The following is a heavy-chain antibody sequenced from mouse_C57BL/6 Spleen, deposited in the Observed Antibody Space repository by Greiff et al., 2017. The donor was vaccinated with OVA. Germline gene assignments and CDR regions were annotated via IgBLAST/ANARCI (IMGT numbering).Heavy chain of an antibody. CDR3: AREDGSSSSWFAY. CDR1: GYSITSGYY. D-gene: IGHD1-1*01. V-gene: IGHV3-6*01. J-gene: IGHJ3*01. CDR2: IRYDGSN. Sequence: DVKLQESGPGLVKPSQSLSLTCSVTGYSITSGYYWNWIRQLPGNKLEWMGYIRYDGSNNYNPSLKNRISITRDTSKNQFFLKLNSVTTEDTATYYCAREDGSSSSWFAYWGQGTLVTVSA.